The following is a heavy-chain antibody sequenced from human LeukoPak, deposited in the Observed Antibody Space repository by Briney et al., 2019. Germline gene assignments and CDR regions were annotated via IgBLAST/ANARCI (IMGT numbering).Heavy chain of an antibody. CDR1: GGSISSSSYY. V-gene: IGHV4-39*01. J-gene: IGHJ4*02. CDR2: IYYSGTT. Sequence: SETLSLTCTVSGGSISSSSYYWGWIRQPPGKGLEWIGSIYYSGTTYYNPSLKSRVTISVDTSKNRFSLNLSSVTAADTAVYYWASLEEYYTDSSGYYYFDFWGQGTLVTVSS. D-gene: IGHD3-22*01. CDR3: ASLEEYYTDSSGYYYFDF.